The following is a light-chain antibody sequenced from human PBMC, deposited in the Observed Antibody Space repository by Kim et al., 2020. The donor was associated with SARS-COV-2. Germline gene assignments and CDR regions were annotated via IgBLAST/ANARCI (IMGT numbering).Light chain of an antibody. CDR1: SSNIGSNS. V-gene: IGLV1-44*01. CDR2: SSN. CDR3: AAWDDSLNGHV. J-gene: IGLJ1*01. Sequence: GQRVSISCSGSSSNIGSNSVNWYQQVPGAAPRLLIYSSNQRPSGVLDRFSGSKSGTSASLAIIGLQSEDDADYFCAAWDDSLNGHVFGTGTQVDVL.